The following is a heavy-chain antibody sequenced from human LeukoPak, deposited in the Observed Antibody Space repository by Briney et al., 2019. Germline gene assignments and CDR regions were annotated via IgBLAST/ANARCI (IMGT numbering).Heavy chain of an antibody. CDR3: ARARGWLPNYFDY. J-gene: IGHJ4*02. D-gene: IGHD3-22*01. CDR1: GFTFSSYS. V-gene: IGHV3-48*01. Sequence: GGSLRLSCAASGFTFSSYSMNWVRQAPGKGLEWVSYISSSSSTLYYADSVKGRYTISRDNAKNSLYLQMNSLRADDTAVYYCARARGWLPNYFDYWGQGTLVTVSS. CDR2: ISSSSSTL.